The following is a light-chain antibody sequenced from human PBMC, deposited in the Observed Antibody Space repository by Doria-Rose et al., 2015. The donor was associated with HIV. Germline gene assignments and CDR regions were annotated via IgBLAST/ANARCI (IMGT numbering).Light chain of an antibody. J-gene: IGKJ3*01. V-gene: IGKV4-1*01. CDR2: WAS. CDR1: QSLLYTSKNY. Sequence: DIQVTQPPESLGMSLGERATLNCKSNQSLLYTSKNYLAWYQQKPGQPPKLLIYWASTWQSGVPARFSGSGSGTDFTLTISSLEAEDVAVYYCQQYYDTPSFGPGTTVDIK. CDR3: QQYYDTPS.